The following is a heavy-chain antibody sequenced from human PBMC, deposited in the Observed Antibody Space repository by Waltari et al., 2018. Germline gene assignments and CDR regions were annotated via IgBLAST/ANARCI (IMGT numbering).Heavy chain of an antibody. D-gene: IGHD5-12*01. CDR2: FDPEDVET. V-gene: IGHV1-24*01. J-gene: IGHJ4*02. CDR3: ATPRADTMATITYFDY. Sequence: QVQLVQSGAEVKKPGASVKVSCKVSGYTLTELSMHWVRQAPGKGLEWMGGFDPEDVETIYAQKFQGRVTMTEDTSTDTAYMELSSLRSEDTAVYYCATPRADTMATITYFDYWGQGTLVTVSS. CDR1: GYTLTELS.